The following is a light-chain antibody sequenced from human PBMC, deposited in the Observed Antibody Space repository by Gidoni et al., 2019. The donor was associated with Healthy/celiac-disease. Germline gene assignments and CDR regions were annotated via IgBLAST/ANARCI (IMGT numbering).Light chain of an antibody. CDR2: DVG. J-gene: IGLJ1*01. V-gene: IGLV2-14*03. CDR1: SSDVGGYNY. Sequence: QSALTQPASVSGSPGQTITIPCTVTSSDVGGYNYVSWYQQPTGKAPKLMIYDVGNRPSGVSNRFSGSKSGITASLTISGLQAEDEADYYCSSYTSNSTKVFGTGTKVTVL. CDR3: SSYTSNSTKV.